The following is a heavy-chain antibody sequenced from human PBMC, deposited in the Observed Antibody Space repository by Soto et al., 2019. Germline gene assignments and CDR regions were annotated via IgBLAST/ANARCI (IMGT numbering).Heavy chain of an antibody. Sequence: QVQLQESGPGLVKPSETLSLTCTVSTDSIAGENWWSWVRQPPGMGLEWIGEIFHTGGTNYNPSLKGRVTMEVDKYKNQFTLKLISATDADTAVYYCARVFSSGSGWMYYFDFWGQGTLVSVSS. CDR3: ARVFSSGSGWMYYFDF. D-gene: IGHD6-25*01. CDR1: TDSIAGENW. J-gene: IGHJ4*02. CDR2: IFHTGGT. V-gene: IGHV4-4*02.